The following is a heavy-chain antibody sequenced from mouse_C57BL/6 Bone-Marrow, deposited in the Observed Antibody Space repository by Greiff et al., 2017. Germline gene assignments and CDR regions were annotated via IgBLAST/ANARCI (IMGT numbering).Heavy chain of an antibody. J-gene: IGHJ2*01. CDR2: IYPRSGNT. D-gene: IGHD1-1*01. Sequence: VQLQQSGAELARPGASVKLSCKASGYTFTSYGISWVKQRTGQGLEWIGEIYPRSGNTYYNEKFKGKATLTADKSSSTANMELRRLTSEDSAVYFCAIYSRNYYGSSHFDYWGQGTTLTVSA. CDR3: AIYSRNYYGSSHFDY. V-gene: IGHV1-81*01. CDR1: GYTFTSYG.